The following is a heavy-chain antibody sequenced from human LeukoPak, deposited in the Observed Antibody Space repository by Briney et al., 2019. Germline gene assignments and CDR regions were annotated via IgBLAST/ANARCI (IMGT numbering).Heavy chain of an antibody. V-gene: IGHV3-66*01. CDR2: FYCAGIT. J-gene: IGHJ3*01. CDR3: VRGGTSVTAPF. D-gene: IGHD2-21*02. Sequence: GGSLRLSCAASGFTVNRSYMNWVRQAPGKGMYWFSFFYCAGITTYADSVKGKFTISRYNSKNMVYLQMNSLRAEDTALYYCVRGGTSVTAPFWGQGTMVTVSS. CDR1: GFTVNRSY.